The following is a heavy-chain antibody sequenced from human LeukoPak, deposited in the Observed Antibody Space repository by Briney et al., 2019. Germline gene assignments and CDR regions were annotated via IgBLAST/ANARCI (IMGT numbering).Heavy chain of an antibody. J-gene: IGHJ4*02. Sequence: PGGSLRLSCAASRFTFSNYGMHWVRQAPGKGLEWVAGISHDGSEKYYADFVKGRFSISRDNSKNKVFLQMNNLRREDTAVYYCAKDLKGYDEYWGQGTLVTVSS. D-gene: IGHD5-12*01. CDR3: AKDLKGYDEY. CDR2: ISHDGSEK. CDR1: RFTFSNYG. V-gene: IGHV3-30*18.